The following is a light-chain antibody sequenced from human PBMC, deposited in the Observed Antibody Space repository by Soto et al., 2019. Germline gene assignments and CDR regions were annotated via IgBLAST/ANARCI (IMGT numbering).Light chain of an antibody. CDR2: EVS. CDR1: SSDVGGYNY. CDR3: SSYTSTSLYV. Sequence: QSVLTHPASVSGSPGQSITISCTGTSSDVGGYNYVSWYQQHPGKAPKLMIYEVSNRPSGVSNRFSGSKSGNTASLPISGLQAEDEADYYCSSYTSTSLYVLGTGTKVPVL. J-gene: IGLJ1*01. V-gene: IGLV2-14*01.